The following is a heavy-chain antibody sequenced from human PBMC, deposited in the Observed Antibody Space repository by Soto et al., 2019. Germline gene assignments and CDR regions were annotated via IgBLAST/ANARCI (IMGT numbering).Heavy chain of an antibody. D-gene: IGHD2-2*01. Sequence: GASVKVSCKASRGTFSGYAISWVRQAPGQGLEWMGGIIPIFGTANYAQKFQGRVTITADKSTSTAYMELSSLRSEDTAVYYCARRYCSSTSCYLGDYYYYGMDVWGQGTTVTVSS. CDR3: ARRYCSSTSCYLGDYYYYGMDV. J-gene: IGHJ6*02. V-gene: IGHV1-69*06. CDR2: IIPIFGTA. CDR1: RGTFSGYA.